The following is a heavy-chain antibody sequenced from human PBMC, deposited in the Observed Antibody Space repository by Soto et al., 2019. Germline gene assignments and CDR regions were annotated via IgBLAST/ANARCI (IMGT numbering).Heavy chain of an antibody. D-gene: IGHD5-12*01. CDR3: AKDRVESGYDYYYYYYMDV. CDR2: ISWNSGSI. Sequence: GGSLRLSCAASGFTFDDYAMHWVRQAPGKGLEWVSGISWNSGSIGYADSVKGRFTISRDNAKNSLYLQMNSLRAEDTALYYCAKDRVESGYDYYYYYYMDVWGKGTTVTVSS. CDR1: GFTFDDYA. J-gene: IGHJ6*03. V-gene: IGHV3-9*01.